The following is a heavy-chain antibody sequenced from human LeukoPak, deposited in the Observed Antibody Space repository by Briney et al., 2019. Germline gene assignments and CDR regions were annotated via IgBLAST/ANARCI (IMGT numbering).Heavy chain of an antibody. J-gene: IGHJ3*02. CDR3: ARAGYSSGWYAFDI. D-gene: IGHD6-19*01. Sequence: PSETLSLTCAVSGGSISSGGYSWSWVRQPPGKGLEWIGYIYHSGSTHYNPSLKSRVTISVDRSKKQFSLKMSSVTAADTAVYYCARAGYSSGWYAFDIWGQGTMVTVSS. CDR1: GGSISSGGYS. CDR2: IYHSGST. V-gene: IGHV4-30-2*01.